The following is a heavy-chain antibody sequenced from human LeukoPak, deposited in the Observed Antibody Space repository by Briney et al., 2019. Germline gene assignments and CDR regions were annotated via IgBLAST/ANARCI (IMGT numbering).Heavy chain of an antibody. Sequence: PGGSLRLSCAASGFTFSSYAMSWVRQAPGKGLEWVSAISGSGGSTYYADSVKGRFTISRDNSKNTLYLQMNSLRAEDTAVYYCAKGVGGRDTIGNAFDIWGQGTMVTVSS. CDR3: AKGVGGRDTIGNAFDI. CDR1: GFTFSSYA. V-gene: IGHV3-23*01. D-gene: IGHD3-9*01. CDR2: ISGSGGST. J-gene: IGHJ3*02.